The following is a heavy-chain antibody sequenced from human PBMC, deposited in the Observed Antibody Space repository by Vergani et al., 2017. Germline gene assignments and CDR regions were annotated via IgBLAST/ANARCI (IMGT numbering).Heavy chain of an antibody. CDR2: INPSGGST. CDR3: ARGRGGSSWGRDAFDI. V-gene: IGHV1-46*01. Sequence: QVQLVQSGAEVKKPGASVKVSCKASGYTFTSYYMHWVRQAPGQGLEWMGIINPSGGSTSYAQKFQGRVTMTRDPSISTAYMELSRLRSDDTAVYYCARGRGGSSWGRDAFDIWGQGTMVTVSS. J-gene: IGHJ3*02. CDR1: GYTFTSYY. D-gene: IGHD6-13*01.